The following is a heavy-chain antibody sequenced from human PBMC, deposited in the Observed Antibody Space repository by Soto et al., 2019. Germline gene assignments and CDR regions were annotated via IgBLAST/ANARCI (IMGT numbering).Heavy chain of an antibody. CDR2: IFYSGST. J-gene: IGHJ4*02. D-gene: IGHD2-2*01. V-gene: IGHV4-59*08. CDR1: GGSISNYY. Sequence: QVQLQESGPGLVKPSETLSLSCTVSGGSISNYYWSWIRQPPGKGLVWIGYIFYSGSTNYNPSLKSRVTISVDTSKNQPSLKLSSVTAADTAVYFCARSVAAADYYFAYWGQGTLVTVSS. CDR3: ARSVAAADYYFAY.